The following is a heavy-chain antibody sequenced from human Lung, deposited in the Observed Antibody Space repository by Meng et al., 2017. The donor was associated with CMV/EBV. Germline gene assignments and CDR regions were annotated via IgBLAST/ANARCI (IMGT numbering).Heavy chain of an antibody. CDR2: ITGSGDDT. Sequence: GGPLRLPCAASGFTFSTYAMSWVRQAPGKRLEWLSAITGSGDDTYYADSVRGRFTISRDNSKNTLSLQMNSLRAEDTALYYCAKAGGYCTGASCYPNWFDPWGLGALVTVSS. CDR1: GFTFSTYA. CDR3: AKAGGYCTGASCYPNWFDP. J-gene: IGHJ5*02. V-gene: IGHV3-23*01. D-gene: IGHD2-2*01.